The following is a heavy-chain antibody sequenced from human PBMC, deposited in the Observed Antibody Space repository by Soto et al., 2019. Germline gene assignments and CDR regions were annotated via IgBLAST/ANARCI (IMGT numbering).Heavy chain of an antibody. V-gene: IGHV1-69*13. Sequence: GASVKVSCKASGYTFTGYYMHWVRQAPGQGLEWMGGIIPIFGTANYAQKFQGRVTITADESTSTAYMELSSLRSEDTAVYYCARDQPYYDSSGYYYVGEFFDYWGQGTLVTVSS. J-gene: IGHJ4*02. D-gene: IGHD3-22*01. CDR3: ARDQPYYDSSGYYYVGEFFDY. CDR1: GYTFTGYY. CDR2: IIPIFGTA.